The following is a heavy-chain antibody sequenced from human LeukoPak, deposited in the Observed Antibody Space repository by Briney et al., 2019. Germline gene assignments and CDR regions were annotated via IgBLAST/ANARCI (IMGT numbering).Heavy chain of an antibody. V-gene: IGHV3-23*01. CDR2: ISGSGGST. CDR1: GFTFSSYA. CDR3: AKEPHYYGSGSYSIPNWFDP. J-gene: IGHJ5*02. D-gene: IGHD3-10*01. Sequence: PGGSLRLSCAASGFTFSSYAMSWVRQAPGKGLEWVSAISGSGGSTYYADPVKGRFTISRDNSKNMLYLQMNSLRAEDTAVYYCAKEPHYYGSGSYSIPNWFDPWGQGTLVTVSS.